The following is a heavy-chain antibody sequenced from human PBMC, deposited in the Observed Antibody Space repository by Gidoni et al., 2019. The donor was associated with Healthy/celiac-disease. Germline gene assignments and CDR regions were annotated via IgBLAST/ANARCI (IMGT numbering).Heavy chain of an antibody. V-gene: IGHV3-21*01. J-gene: IGHJ6*02. CDR3: ARDLFSLTTVTSNYYGMDV. CDR2: ISSSSSYI. D-gene: IGHD4-17*01. CDR1: GFTFSSYS. Sequence: EVQLVESGGGLVKPGGSLRLSCAASGFTFSSYSMNWVRQAPGKGLEWVSSISSSSSYIYYADSVKGRFTISRDNAKNSLYLQMNSLRAEDTAVYYCARDLFSLTTVTSNYYGMDVWGQGTTVTVSS.